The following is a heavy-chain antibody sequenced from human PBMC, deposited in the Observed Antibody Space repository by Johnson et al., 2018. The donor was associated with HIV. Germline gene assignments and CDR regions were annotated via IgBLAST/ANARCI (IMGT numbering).Heavy chain of an antibody. D-gene: IGHD2-8*01. V-gene: IGHV3-7*03. CDR1: GFTFSSYW. CDR2: IKQDGSEK. J-gene: IGHJ3*02. CDR3: ARLKNGAFDI. Sequence: VQLVESGGGLVQPGGSLRLSCAASGFTFSSYWMHWVRQAPGKGLVWVANIKQDGSEKYYVDSVKGRFTISRDNSKNTLFLQMNSLRVEDTAVYYCARLKNGAFDIWGQGTMVTVSS.